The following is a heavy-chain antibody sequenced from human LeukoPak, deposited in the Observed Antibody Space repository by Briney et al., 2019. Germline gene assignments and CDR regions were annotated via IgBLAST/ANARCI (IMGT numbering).Heavy chain of an antibody. J-gene: IGHJ4*02. CDR1: GFTFSSYA. Sequence: GGSLRLSCAASGFTFSSYAMHWVRQAPGKGLEWVAVISYDGSNKYYADSVKGRFTISRDNSKNTLYLQMNSLRAEDTAVYYCARESFYYGSGQGGYFDYWGQGTLVTVSS. CDR3: ARESFYYGSGQGGYFDY. V-gene: IGHV3-30-3*01. CDR2: ISYDGSNK. D-gene: IGHD3-10*01.